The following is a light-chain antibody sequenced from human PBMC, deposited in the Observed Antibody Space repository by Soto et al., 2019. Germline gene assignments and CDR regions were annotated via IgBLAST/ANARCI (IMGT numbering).Light chain of an antibody. Sequence: ELVLRQSPGTLSMSAGERATLSCRASHSVSSSYLACYQQKPGQAHRLLIYGASSRATGIPDRFSGSVSGTDFTLTISRLEPEDFAVYYGQQYGSSPTWTVG. V-gene: IGKV3-20*01. J-gene: IGKJ1*01. CDR1: HSVSSSY. CDR3: QQYGSSPTWT. CDR2: GAS.